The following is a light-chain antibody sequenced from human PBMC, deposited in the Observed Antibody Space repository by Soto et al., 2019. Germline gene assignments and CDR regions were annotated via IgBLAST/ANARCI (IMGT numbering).Light chain of an antibody. CDR2: DAS. CDR3: QHCVSPPIT. J-gene: IGKJ5*01. V-gene: IGKV1-5*01. CDR1: QSVSGW. Sequence: DIQMTQSPSTLSASVVDTVTVTGRASQSVSGWLAWYQQKPGEAPKLLIYDASALPRGVPSRFSGSGSGTDFTLTISRLEPEDFAVYYCQHCVSPPITFGQGTRLEIK.